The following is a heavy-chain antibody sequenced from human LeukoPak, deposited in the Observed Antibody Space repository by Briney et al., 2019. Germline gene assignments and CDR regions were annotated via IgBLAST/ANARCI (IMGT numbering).Heavy chain of an antibody. CDR1: GYTFTRYD. Sequence: ASVKVSCKASGYTFTRYDINWVRQATGQGLEWMGWMNPNSGNTGYAQKFQGRVTITADKSTSTAYMELSSLRSEDTAVYYCARVGGILEGPRGDYWGQGTLVTVSS. D-gene: IGHD5-18*01. CDR3: ARVGGILEGPRGDY. V-gene: IGHV1-8*03. CDR2: MNPNSGNT. J-gene: IGHJ4*02.